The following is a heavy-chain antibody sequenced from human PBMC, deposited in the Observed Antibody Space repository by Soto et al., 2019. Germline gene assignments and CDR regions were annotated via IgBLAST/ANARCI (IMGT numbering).Heavy chain of an antibody. CDR2: IIPIFGTA. CDR3: ARDHESDSSGYYYRFDP. Sequence: SVKVSCKASGGTFSSYAISWVRQAPGQGLEWMGGIIPIFGTANYAQKFQGRVTITADESTSTAYMELSSLRSEDTAVYYCARDHESDSSGYYYRFDPWGQGTLVTVSS. J-gene: IGHJ5*02. V-gene: IGHV1-69*13. CDR1: GGTFSSYA. D-gene: IGHD3-22*01.